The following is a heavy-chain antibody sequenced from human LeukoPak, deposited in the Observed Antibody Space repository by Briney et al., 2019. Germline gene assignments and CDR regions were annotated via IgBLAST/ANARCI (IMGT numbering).Heavy chain of an antibody. D-gene: IGHD3-22*01. CDR1: GFTFSSYG. CDR3: ARDYYDSRGYYGDPP. CDR2: ISYDGSNK. J-gene: IGHJ4*02. V-gene: IGHV3-30*03. Sequence: GGSLRLSCAVPGFTFSSYGMHWVRQAPGKGLEWVAVISYDGSNKNYAESVKGRFTISRDNSQNTLYLQMNSLGPEDTAVYHCARDYYDSRGYYGDPPWGQGTLVTVSS.